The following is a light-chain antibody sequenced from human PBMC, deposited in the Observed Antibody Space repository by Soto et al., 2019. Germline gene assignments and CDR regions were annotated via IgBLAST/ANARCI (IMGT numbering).Light chain of an antibody. V-gene: IGKV3-11*01. CDR1: QSVTNS. J-gene: IGKJ4*01. CDR2: DAS. CDR3: QQRTNWPLN. Sequence: EIVLTQSPATLSLSPGERATLSCRASQSVTNSLAWYQQKPGQAPRLLIFDASNRAPGIPARFSGSGSGTDLPLTISSLEPADLAVYYCQQRTNWPLNFGGGTKVEIK.